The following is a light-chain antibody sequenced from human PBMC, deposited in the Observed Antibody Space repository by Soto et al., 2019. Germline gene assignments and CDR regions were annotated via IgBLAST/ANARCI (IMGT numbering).Light chain of an antibody. V-gene: IGLV2-23*01. CDR2: ETS. CDR3: FSFTSTNTHV. J-gene: IGLJ1*01. CDR1: SSDFGSYKF. Sequence: QSALTQPASVSGSPGQSVTISCTGTSSDFGSYKFVSWYQHHPGTVPKVIIYETSKRPSGVSDRFSGSKSGNTASLTISGRQAEDEADYYCFSFTSTNTHVFGSGTKRTVL.